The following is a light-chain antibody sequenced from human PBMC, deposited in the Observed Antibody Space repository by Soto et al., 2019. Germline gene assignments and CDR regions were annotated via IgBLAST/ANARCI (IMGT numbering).Light chain of an antibody. CDR2: DTS. CDR1: QSVGSY. Sequence: EIVLTQSPATLSLSPGERATLSCRASQSVGSYLAWYQQRPGQAPRLLIYDTSNRATGIPARFSGSGSGTDFTLTISNLEPEDFAVYYCKHRVNWPLTFGGGTKVDIK. J-gene: IGKJ4*01. CDR3: KHRVNWPLT. V-gene: IGKV3-11*01.